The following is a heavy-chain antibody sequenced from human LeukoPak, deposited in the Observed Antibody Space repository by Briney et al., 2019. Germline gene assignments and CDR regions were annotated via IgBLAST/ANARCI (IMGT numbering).Heavy chain of an antibody. Sequence: GGSLRLSCAASGFTFSNYSMNWVRQAPGKGLEWVSSISSSSSYIYYADSVKGRFTISRDNAKNSLYLQMNSLRAEDTAVYYCATYSSSNGREFQYWGQGTLVTVSS. CDR3: ATYSSSNGREFQY. CDR2: ISSSSSYI. J-gene: IGHJ1*01. CDR1: GFTFSNYS. V-gene: IGHV3-21*01. D-gene: IGHD2-2*01.